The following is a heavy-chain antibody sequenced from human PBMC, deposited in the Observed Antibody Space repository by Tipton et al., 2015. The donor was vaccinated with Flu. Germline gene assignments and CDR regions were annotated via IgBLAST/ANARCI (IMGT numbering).Heavy chain of an antibody. CDR2: MFHSGST. D-gene: IGHD1-26*01. CDR1: GYSVTGGYY. CDR3: AREGVGNAFDI. J-gene: IGHJ3*02. V-gene: IGHV4-38-2*02. Sequence: TLSLTCTVSGYSVTGGYYWGWIRQPPGKGLEYIGYMFHSGSTYHNPSLRSRVTISVDTSKNQFSLKLSSVTAADTAVYYCAREGVGNAFDIWGQGTMVTVSS.